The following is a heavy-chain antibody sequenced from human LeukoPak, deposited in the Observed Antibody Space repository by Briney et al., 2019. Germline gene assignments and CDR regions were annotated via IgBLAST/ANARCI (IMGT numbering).Heavy chain of an antibody. CDR2: ISWNSGSI. D-gene: IGHD4-17*01. CDR1: GFTFDDYA. Sequence: GRSLRLSCAASGFTFDDYAMHCVPQAPGKGLEWVSGISWNSGSIGYADSVKGRFTISRDNAKNSLYLQMNSLRAEDTALYYCAKDHDLYGDYFDYWGQGTLVTVSS. J-gene: IGHJ4*02. CDR3: AKDHDLYGDYFDY. V-gene: IGHV3-9*01.